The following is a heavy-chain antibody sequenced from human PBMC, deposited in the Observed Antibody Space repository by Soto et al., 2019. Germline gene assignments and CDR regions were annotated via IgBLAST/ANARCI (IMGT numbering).Heavy chain of an antibody. J-gene: IGHJ4*02. D-gene: IGHD3-22*01. V-gene: IGHV2-70*01. CDR3: ARIRYYDISGYSTEFDY. CDR1: GFSLSTSGVC. CDR2: IDWDDDK. Sequence: SGPTLVNPTPTLTLTCTFSGFSLSTSGVCVSWIRQPPGKALEWLALIDWDDDKYYSTSLKTRLTISKDTSKNQVVLTMTNMEPVDTATYYCARIRYYDISGYSTEFDYWGQGTLVTVSS.